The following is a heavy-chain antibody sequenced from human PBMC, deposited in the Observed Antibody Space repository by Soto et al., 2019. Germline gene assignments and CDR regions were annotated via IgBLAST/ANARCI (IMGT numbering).Heavy chain of an antibody. CDR1: GFTFSSYG. Sequence: GGSLRLSCAASGFTFSSYGMHWVRQAPGKGLEWVAVIWYDGSNKYYADSVKGRFTISRDNSKNTLYLQMNSLRAEDTAVYYCAREFGDDYYYYGMDVWGQGTTVTVSS. CDR3: AREFGDDYYYYGMDV. CDR2: IWYDGSNK. V-gene: IGHV3-33*01. J-gene: IGHJ6*02. D-gene: IGHD3-3*01.